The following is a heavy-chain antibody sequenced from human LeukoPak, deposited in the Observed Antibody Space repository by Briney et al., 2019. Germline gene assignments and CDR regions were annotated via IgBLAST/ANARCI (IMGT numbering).Heavy chain of an antibody. CDR3: ARSRMGQFWSGYSTSPYYYYYGMDV. Sequence: SETLSLTCIVSGGSNSSYFWSWIRQSPGKGLEWIGYMYYNGTTNYNPSLKSRATVSVDASEKQFSLKLTSVTAADTAVYYCARSRMGQFWSGYSTSPYYYYYGMDVWGQGTTVTVSS. CDR2: MYYNGTT. D-gene: IGHD3-3*01. V-gene: IGHV4-59*01. J-gene: IGHJ6*02. CDR1: GGSNSSYF.